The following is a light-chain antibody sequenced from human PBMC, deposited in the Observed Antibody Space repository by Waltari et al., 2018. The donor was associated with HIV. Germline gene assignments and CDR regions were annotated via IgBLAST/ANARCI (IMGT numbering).Light chain of an antibody. V-gene: IGLV2-14*01. CDR2: EVS. J-gene: IGLJ2*01. CDR1: SSDVGAYNY. Sequence: QSALTQPASVSGSPGLSITISCTGTSSDVGAYNYVSWYQQHPGKAPKLLIYEVSNRPSGISNRFSGSKSGNTASLTISGLQAEDEADYYCCSYASSTTLDVFGGGTKLTVL. CDR3: CSYASSTTLDV.